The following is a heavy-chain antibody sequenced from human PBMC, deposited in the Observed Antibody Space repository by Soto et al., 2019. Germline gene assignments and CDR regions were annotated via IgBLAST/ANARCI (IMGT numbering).Heavy chain of an antibody. Sequence: SETLSLTCAVYGGSFSGYYWSWIRQPPGKGLEWIGEINHSGSTNYNPSLKSRVTISVDTSKNQFSLKLSSVTAADTAVYYCARGRPRIQLEGRGYYYYYGMDVWGQGTTVTGS. V-gene: IGHV4-34*01. CDR3: ARGRPRIQLEGRGYYYYYGMDV. J-gene: IGHJ6*02. CDR1: GGSFSGYY. CDR2: INHSGST. D-gene: IGHD1-1*01.